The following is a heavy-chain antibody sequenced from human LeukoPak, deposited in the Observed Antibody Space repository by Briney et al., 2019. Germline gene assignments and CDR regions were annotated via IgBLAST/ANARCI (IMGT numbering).Heavy chain of an antibody. Sequence: SVKVSCKASGGTFSSYAISWVRQAPGQGLEWMGGIIPIFGTANYAQKFQGRVTITTDESTSTAYMELSSLRSEDTAVYYRARGAGLSYYYYYMDVWGKGTTVTVSS. CDR3: ARGAGLSYYYYYMDV. D-gene: IGHD2/OR15-2a*01. J-gene: IGHJ6*03. CDR1: GGTFSSYA. V-gene: IGHV1-69*05. CDR2: IIPIFGTA.